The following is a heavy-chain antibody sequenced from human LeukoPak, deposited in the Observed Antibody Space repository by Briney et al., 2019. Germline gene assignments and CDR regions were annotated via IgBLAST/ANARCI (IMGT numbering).Heavy chain of an antibody. CDR3: ASVEMATRGAFDI. Sequence: SETLSLTCAVYGGSFSGYYWSWIRQPPGKGLEWIGEINHSGSTNYNPSLKSRVTISVDTSKNQFSLKLSSVTAADTAVYYCASVEMATRGAFDIWGQGTMVTVSS. CDR1: GGSFSGYY. CDR2: INHSGST. J-gene: IGHJ3*02. D-gene: IGHD5-24*01. V-gene: IGHV4-34*01.